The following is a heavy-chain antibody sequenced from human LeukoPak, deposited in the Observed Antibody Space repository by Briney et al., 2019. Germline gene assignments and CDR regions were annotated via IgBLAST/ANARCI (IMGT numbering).Heavy chain of an antibody. CDR2: ISDSGNT. D-gene: IGHD5-24*01. J-gene: IGHJ4*02. CDR1: GGSISSYY. Sequence: PSETLSLTCSVSGGSISSYYWSWIRQPPGKELEWIGYISIGYISDSGNTNYNPSLKSRVTISVDTSKNQFSLKLSSVTAADTAVYYCARHIKNGYNFLDHWGQGTLVTVSS. CDR3: ARHIKNGYNFLDH. V-gene: IGHV4-59*01.